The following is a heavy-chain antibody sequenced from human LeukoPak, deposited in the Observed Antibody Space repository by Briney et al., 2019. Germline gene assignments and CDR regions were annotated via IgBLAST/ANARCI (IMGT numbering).Heavy chain of an antibody. Sequence: GGSLRLSCAASEFTFSDFHMHWVRQAPGKGLEWVAAISYDGRNQYYADSVKGQFTISRDNSKNTLYLQMNSLRAEDTAVYYCARVRGFCSSINCYSDYWGQGTLVTVSS. CDR1: EFTFSDFH. J-gene: IGHJ4*02. V-gene: IGHV3-30*01. D-gene: IGHD2-2*02. CDR2: ISYDGRNQ. CDR3: ARVRGFCSSINCYSDY.